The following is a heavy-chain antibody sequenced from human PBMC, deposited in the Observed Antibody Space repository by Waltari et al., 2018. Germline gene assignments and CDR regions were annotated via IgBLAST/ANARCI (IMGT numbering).Heavy chain of an antibody. CDR3: ARDRGGGLYLDS. Sequence: QLQLQESGPGLVKPSGTLSLTCVVSGDSLITHYFWSWCRRSQGEGLEWIGQVKGGGGTNYSPSFASRVIMSLDTSINHFSLNMHSATAADTAVYYCARDRGGGLYLDSWGRGILVSVSP. V-gene: IGHV4-4*02. D-gene: IGHD2-15*01. CDR2: VKGGGGT. CDR1: GDSLITHYF. J-gene: IGHJ4*02.